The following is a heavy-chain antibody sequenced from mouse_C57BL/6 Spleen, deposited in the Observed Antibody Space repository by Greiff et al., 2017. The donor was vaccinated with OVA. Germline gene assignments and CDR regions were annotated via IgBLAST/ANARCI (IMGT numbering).Heavy chain of an antibody. CDR3: ARESYYGNFFDY. CDR2: IYPGDGDT. Sequence: QVQLKQSGAELVKPGASVKISCKASGYAFSSYWMNWVKQRPGKGLEWIGQIYPGDGDTNYNGKFKGKATLTADKSSSTAYMQLSSLTSEDSAVYFCARESYYGNFFDYWGQGTTLTVSS. V-gene: IGHV1-80*01. CDR1: GYAFSSYW. D-gene: IGHD2-1*01. J-gene: IGHJ2*01.